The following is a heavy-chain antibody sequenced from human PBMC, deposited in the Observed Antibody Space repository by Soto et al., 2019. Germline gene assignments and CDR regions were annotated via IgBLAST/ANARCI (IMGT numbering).Heavy chain of an antibody. D-gene: IGHD3-3*01. J-gene: IGHJ4*02. Sequence: PXGSLRLSCAASGCTFSSYSMSWVRQAPGKGLEWVSAISGSGGSTYYADSVKGRFTISRDNSKNTLYLQMNSLRAEDTAVYYCAKDSLTIFGVVPFFDYWGQGNLVTVSS. CDR2: ISGSGGST. CDR1: GCTFSSYS. V-gene: IGHV3-23*01. CDR3: AKDSLTIFGVVPFFDY.